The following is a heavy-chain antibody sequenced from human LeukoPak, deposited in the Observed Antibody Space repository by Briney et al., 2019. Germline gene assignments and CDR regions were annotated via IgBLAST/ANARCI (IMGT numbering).Heavy chain of an antibody. V-gene: IGHV3-9*01. CDR3: ARDYSGWSLDP. J-gene: IGHJ5*02. D-gene: IGHD5-12*01. Sequence: GGSLRLSCAASGFTFDDYAMHWVRQGPGKGLEWVSGINWNSGSIGYADSVKGRFTISRDNAKNSLYLQMNGLRAEDTAVYYCARDYSGWSLDPWGQGTLVTVSS. CDR2: INWNSGSI. CDR1: GFTFDDYA.